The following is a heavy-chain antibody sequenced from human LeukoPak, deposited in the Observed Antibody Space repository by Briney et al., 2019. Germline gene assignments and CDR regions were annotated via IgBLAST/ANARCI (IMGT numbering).Heavy chain of an antibody. CDR2: IYSGGST. CDR1: GFSVSSNC. CDR3: ARVITYYDFWSGSGYMDV. V-gene: IGHV3-66*02. J-gene: IGHJ6*03. Sequence: PGGSLRLSCAASGFSVSSNCVSWVRQAPGKGLEWVSVIYSGGSTYYADSVKGRFTISRDNSKNTLYLQMNSLRAEDTAVYYCARVITYYDFWSGSGYMDVWGKGTTVTVSS. D-gene: IGHD3-3*01.